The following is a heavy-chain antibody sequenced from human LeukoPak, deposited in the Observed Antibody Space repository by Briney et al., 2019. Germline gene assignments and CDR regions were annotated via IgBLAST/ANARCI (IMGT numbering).Heavy chain of an antibody. CDR2: LSGSGGST. CDR1: GFTFSSYE. CDR3: TKENYGDATGGRFQH. Sequence: PGGSLRLSCAASGFTFSSYEMNWVRQAPGKGLEWVSALSGSGGSTYYADSVKGRFTISRDNSKNTLYLQMNSLRAEDTAVYYCTKENYGDATGGRFQHWGQGTLVSVCS. V-gene: IGHV3-23*01. D-gene: IGHD4-17*01. J-gene: IGHJ1*01.